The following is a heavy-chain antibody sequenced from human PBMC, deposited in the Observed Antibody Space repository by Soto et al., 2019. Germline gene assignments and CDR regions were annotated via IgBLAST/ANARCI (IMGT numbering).Heavy chain of an antibody. CDR1: GYTFTSYG. J-gene: IGHJ3*02. Sequence: QVQLVQSGAEVKKPGASVKVSCKASGYTFTSYGISWVRQAPGQGLEWMGWISAYNGNTNYAQKLQGRVTMTTDTYTSTAYRELRSLRSDDTAVYYCARVIYYDSRGYYFGGAFDSWGQGTMVTVSA. CDR2: ISAYNGNT. V-gene: IGHV1-18*04. D-gene: IGHD3-22*01. CDR3: ARVIYYDSRGYYFGGAFDS.